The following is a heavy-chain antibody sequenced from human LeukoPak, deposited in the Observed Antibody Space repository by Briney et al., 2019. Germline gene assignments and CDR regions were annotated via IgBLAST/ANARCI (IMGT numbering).Heavy chain of an antibody. J-gene: IGHJ2*01. V-gene: IGHV3-30*02. CDR1: GFTFSSYG. Sequence: GGSLRLSCAASGFTFSSYGMHWVRQAPGKGLEWVAFIRYDGSNKYYADSVKGRFTISRDNSKNTLYLQMNSLRAEDTAVYYCAKVAAATSDWYFDLWGRGTLVTVSS. CDR2: IRYDGSNK. D-gene: IGHD6-13*01. CDR3: AKVAAATSDWYFDL.